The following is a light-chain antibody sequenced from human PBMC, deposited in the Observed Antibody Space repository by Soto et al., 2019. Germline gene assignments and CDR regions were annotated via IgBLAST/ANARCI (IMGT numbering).Light chain of an antibody. CDR2: GNS. J-gene: IGLJ1*01. Sequence: QSVLTQPASVSGAPGQRVTISCTGSSSNIGAGYDVHWYQQLPVTAPKLLIYGNSNRPSGVPDRFSGSKSGTSASLAINGLQAEDEADYYCQSYDSSLSGSRVFGTGTKVTVL. V-gene: IGLV1-40*01. CDR3: QSYDSSLSGSRV. CDR1: SSNIGAGYD.